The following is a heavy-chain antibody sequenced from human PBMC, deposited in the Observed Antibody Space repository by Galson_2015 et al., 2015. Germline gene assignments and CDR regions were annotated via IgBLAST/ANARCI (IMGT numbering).Heavy chain of an antibody. CDR2: ISYDGSNK. CDR3: ARGGGSCGGDCPEYFQH. Sequence: SLRLSCAASGFTFSSYAMHWVRQAPGKGLEWVAVISYDGSNKYYADSVKGRFTISRDNSKNTLYLQMNSLRAEDTAVYYCARGGGSCGGDCPEYFQHSGRGTLVTVSS. J-gene: IGHJ1*01. D-gene: IGHD2-21*02. CDR1: GFTFSSYA. V-gene: IGHV3-30-3*01.